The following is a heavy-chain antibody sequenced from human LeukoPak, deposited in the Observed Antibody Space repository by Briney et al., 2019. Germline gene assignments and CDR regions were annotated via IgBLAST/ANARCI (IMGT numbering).Heavy chain of an antibody. D-gene: IGHD6-6*01. CDR1: GGSISSYY. J-gene: IGHJ2*01. Sequence: NPSETLSLTCTVSGGSISSYYWSWIRQPPGKGLERIGYIYYSGSTNYNPSLKSRVTISVDTSKNQFSLKLSSVTAADTAVYYCARALGSSWYFDLWGRGTLVTVSS. V-gene: IGHV4-59*08. CDR3: ARALGSSWYFDL. CDR2: IYYSGST.